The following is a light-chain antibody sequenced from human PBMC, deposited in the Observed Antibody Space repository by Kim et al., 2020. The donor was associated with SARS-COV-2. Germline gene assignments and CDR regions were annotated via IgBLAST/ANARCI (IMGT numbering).Light chain of an antibody. V-gene: IGKV1-33*01. CDR3: HQYDDFT. CDR1: QDSNNY. CDR2: DAS. J-gene: IGKJ4*01. Sequence: IRMTQSPSSLSASVGDRVTITCRADQDSNNYLNWYHQSPGKVPNLLIYDASNLEKGVPSRFSGSGSGTHFTFTISSLQPEDVGTYYCHQYDDFTFGGGTKVDIK.